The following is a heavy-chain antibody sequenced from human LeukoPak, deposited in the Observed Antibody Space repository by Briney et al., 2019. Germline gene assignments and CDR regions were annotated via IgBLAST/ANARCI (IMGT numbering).Heavy chain of an antibody. CDR2: IGTAGDT. CDR3: ARGGGYEDPSRWFDP. J-gene: IGHJ5*02. Sequence: GGSLRLSCAASGFTFSSYDMHWVRQATGKGLEWVSAIGTAGDTYYPGSVKGRFTISRENAKNSLYLQMNSLRAGDTAVYYCARGGGYEDPSRWFDPWGQGTLVTVSS. CDR1: GFTFSSYD. D-gene: IGHD5-12*01. V-gene: IGHV3-13*01.